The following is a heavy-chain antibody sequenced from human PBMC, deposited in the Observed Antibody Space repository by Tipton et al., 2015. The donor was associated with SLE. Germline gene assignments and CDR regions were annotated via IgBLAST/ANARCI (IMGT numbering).Heavy chain of an antibody. J-gene: IGHJ6*03. Sequence: TLSLTCTVSGGSIRSSRDYWGGIRQPPGKGLEWIGSINYSGNTYYKPSLKSRVTISVDTSKNQFSLKLTSVTATDTAAYYCARLKDYGDYVYYYYMDVWGKGTTVTVSS. CDR1: GGSIRSSRDY. V-gene: IGHV4-39*01. CDR3: ARLKDYGDYVYYYYMDV. D-gene: IGHD4-17*01. CDR2: INYSGNT.